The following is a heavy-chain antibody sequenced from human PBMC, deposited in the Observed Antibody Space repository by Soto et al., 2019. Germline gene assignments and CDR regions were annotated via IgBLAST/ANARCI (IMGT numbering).Heavy chain of an antibody. CDR1: GFTFSSYG. CDR3: ARDVNAGKASTRFDP. D-gene: IGHD2-2*01. J-gene: IGHJ5*02. CDR2: IWYDGSNK. Sequence: GGSLRLSCAASGFTFSSYGMHWVRQAPGKGLEWVAVIWYDGSNKYYADSVKGRFTISRDNSKNTLYLQVNSLRAEDTAVYYCARDVNAGKASTRFDPRGQGTLVNVSS. V-gene: IGHV3-33*01.